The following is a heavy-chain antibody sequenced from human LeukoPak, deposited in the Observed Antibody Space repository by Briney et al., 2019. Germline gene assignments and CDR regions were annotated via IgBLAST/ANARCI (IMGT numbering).Heavy chain of an antibody. Sequence: PGGSLRLSCAASGFTFSSYAMHWVRQAPGKGLEWVAVISYDGSNKYYADSVKGRFTISRDNSKNTLYLQMNSLRAEDTAVYYCARTFVEATISGWFDPWGEGTLVTVSS. CDR1: GFTFSSYA. J-gene: IGHJ5*02. CDR3: ARTFVEATISGWFDP. V-gene: IGHV3-30-3*01. D-gene: IGHD5-12*01. CDR2: ISYDGSNK.